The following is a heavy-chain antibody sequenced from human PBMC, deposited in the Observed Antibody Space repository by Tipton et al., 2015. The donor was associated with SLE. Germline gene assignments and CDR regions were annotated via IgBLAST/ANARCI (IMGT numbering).Heavy chain of an antibody. V-gene: IGHV4-39*07. Sequence: TLSLTCTVSGGSISSSSYYWGWIRQPPGKGLEWIGSINYSGSTYYNPSLKSRVTISVDTSKNQFSLKLSSVTAADTAVYYCARVAAAHPHWYFDLWGRGTLVTVSS. CDR3: ARVAAAHPHWYFDL. J-gene: IGHJ2*01. CDR2: INYSGST. D-gene: IGHD6-13*01. CDR1: GGSISSSSYY.